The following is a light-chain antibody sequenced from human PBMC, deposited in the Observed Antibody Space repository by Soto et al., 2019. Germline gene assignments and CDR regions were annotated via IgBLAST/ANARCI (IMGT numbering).Light chain of an antibody. J-gene: IGKJ2*01. CDR1: QSVSSN. Sequence: EIVMTQSPATLSVSPGDRVTFSCRASQSVSSNLAWYQQKPGQAPRLLIYGASTRATGIPARFSGSGSGTEFTLTISSLQSEDFAVYYCQQYNDWPYTFGQGTKLEIK. CDR2: GAS. V-gene: IGKV3-15*01. CDR3: QQYNDWPYT.